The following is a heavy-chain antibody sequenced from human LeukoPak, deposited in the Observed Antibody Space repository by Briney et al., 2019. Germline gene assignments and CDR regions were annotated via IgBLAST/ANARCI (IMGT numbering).Heavy chain of an antibody. V-gene: IGHV3-9*01. D-gene: IGHD4-17*01. CDR1: GFTFDDYA. J-gene: IGHJ4*02. Sequence: PGGSLRLSCAASGFTFDDYAMHWVRQAPGKGLEWVSVISWNSGSISYADSVTGRFTISRDNAKNSLYLQMNSLRAEDTALYYCAKDMRLRTTVTTIGFDCWGQGTLVTASS. CDR3: AKDMRLRTTVTTIGFDC. CDR2: ISWNSGSI.